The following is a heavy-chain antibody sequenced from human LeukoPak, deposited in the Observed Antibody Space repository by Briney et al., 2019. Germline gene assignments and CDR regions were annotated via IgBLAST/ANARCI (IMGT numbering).Heavy chain of an antibody. CDR1: GGAFSGYY. V-gene: IGHV4-34*01. J-gene: IGHJ4*02. Sequence: KPSETLSLTCAVYGGAFSGYYWSWIRQPPGKGLEWIGEINHSGSTNYNPSLKSRVTISVDTSKNQFSLKLSSVTAADTAVYYCARGRGSFDYWGQGTLVTVSS. CDR2: INHSGST. D-gene: IGHD6-25*01. CDR3: ARGRGSFDY.